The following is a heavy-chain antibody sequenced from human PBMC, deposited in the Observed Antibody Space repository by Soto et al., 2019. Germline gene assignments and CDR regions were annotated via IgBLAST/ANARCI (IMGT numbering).Heavy chain of an antibody. V-gene: IGHV4-59*08. D-gene: IGHD3-3*01. CDR1: GGSISTYY. J-gene: IGHJ5*02. CDR2: IYGDGST. CDR3: ARAVGYDFWSGPRHNWFDP. Sequence: SETLSLTCTVSGGSISTYYWSWIRQPPGKGLEWIGHIYGDGSTDYNPSLKSRVTISVDTSKNQFSLKLSSVTAADTAVYYCARAVGYDFWSGPRHNWFDPWGQGTLVTVSS.